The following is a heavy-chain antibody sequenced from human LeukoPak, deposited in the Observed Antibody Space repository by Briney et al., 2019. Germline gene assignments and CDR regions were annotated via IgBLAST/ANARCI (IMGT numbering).Heavy chain of an antibody. CDR3: ARDREGRPARYPSDYYYGMDV. CDR1: GGTFSSYA. V-gene: IGHV1-69*06. D-gene: IGHD2-2*01. Sequence: GASVKVSCKASGGTFSSYAISWVRQAPGQGLEWMGGIIPIFGTANYAQKFQGRVTITADKSTSTAYMELSSLRSEDTAVYYCARDREGRPARYPSDYYYGMDVWGKGTTVTVSS. CDR2: IIPIFGTA. J-gene: IGHJ6*04.